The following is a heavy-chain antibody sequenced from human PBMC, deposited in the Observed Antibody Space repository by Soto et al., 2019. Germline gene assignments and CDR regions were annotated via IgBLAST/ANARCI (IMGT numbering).Heavy chain of an antibody. CDR2: ISYDGTNK. J-gene: IGHJ6*02. CDR3: LFYYSGMDV. CDR1: GFTFSPYA. Sequence: QVQLVDSGGGVVQPGRSLRPSGPASGFTFSPYAIHRVPQPPGKGLGWGAVISYDGTNKYYADSVKGRFTISRDNSKNTLYLQMNSLRTEDTAVYYCLFYYSGMDVWGQGTTVTVSS. V-gene: IGHV3-30-3*01.